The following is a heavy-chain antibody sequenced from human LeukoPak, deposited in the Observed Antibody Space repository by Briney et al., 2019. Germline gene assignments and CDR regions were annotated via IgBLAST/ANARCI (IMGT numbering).Heavy chain of an antibody. Sequence: PGGSLRLSCTASGFTFGDYVISWLRQAPGKGLEWVGFIRSQAFRGTTEYAASVKGRFTFSRDDSESIAYLQMNSLKTEDTAVYYCTRGSDTVFGVARDGFDSWGQGTLVTVSS. CDR2: IRSQAFRGTT. V-gene: IGHV3-49*03. CDR3: TRGSDTVFGVARDGFDS. D-gene: IGHD3-3*01. J-gene: IGHJ4*02. CDR1: GFTFGDYV.